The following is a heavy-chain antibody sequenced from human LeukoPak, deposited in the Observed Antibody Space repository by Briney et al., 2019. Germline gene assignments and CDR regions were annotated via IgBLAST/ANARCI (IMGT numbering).Heavy chain of an antibody. CDR2: IIPIFGTA. J-gene: IGHJ6*03. V-gene: IGHV1-69*05. D-gene: IGHD5-12*01. Sequence: SVKVSCKASGGTFSSYAISWVRQAPGQGLEWMGGIIPIFGTANYAQKFQGRVTITTDESTSTAYMELSSLRSEDTAVYYCACSIRGPRYYYYMDVWGKGTTVTVSS. CDR1: GGTFSSYA. CDR3: ACSIRGPRYYYYMDV.